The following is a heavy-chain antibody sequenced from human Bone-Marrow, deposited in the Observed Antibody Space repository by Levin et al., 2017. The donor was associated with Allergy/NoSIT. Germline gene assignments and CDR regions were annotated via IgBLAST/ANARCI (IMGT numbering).Heavy chain of an antibody. V-gene: IGHV3-30-3*01. CDR3: ARDPFPDGMRLDLSYFDY. D-gene: IGHD6-19*01. Sequence: LGESLKISCAASGFTFNMYAMHWVRQAPGKGLEWVAIISSDGSNEHYADSVKGRFTISRDSSKNTLYLQMNSLRGEDTAVYYCARDPFPDGMRLDLSYFDYWGQGTLVTVSS. J-gene: IGHJ4*02. CDR2: ISSDGSNE. CDR1: GFTFNMYA.